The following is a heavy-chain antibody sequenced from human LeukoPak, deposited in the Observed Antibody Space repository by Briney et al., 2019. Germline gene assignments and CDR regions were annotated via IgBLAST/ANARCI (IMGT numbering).Heavy chain of an antibody. J-gene: IGHJ4*02. Sequence: KPSETLSLTCTVSGGSISSSSYYWGWIRQPPGKGLEWIGSIYYSGSTYYNPSLKSRVTISLDTSKNQFSLKLSSVTAADTAVYYCARDWGGHYYDSSGLVDYWGQGTLVTVSS. V-gene: IGHV4-39*07. CDR3: ARDWGGHYYDSSGLVDY. CDR1: GGSISSSSYY. D-gene: IGHD3-22*01. CDR2: IYYSGST.